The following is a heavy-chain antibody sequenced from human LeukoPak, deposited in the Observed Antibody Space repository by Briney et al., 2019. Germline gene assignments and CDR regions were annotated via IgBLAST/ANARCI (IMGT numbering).Heavy chain of an antibody. CDR2: IYTSGST. Sequence: SQTLSLTCTVSGGSISSGSYYWSWIRQPAGKGLEWIGRIYTSGSTNYNPSLKSRVTISVDTSKNQFSLKLSSVTAADTAVYYCARLGGPHYYYYGMDVWGQGTTVTVSS. CDR3: ARLGGPHYYYYGMDV. V-gene: IGHV4-61*02. CDR1: GGSISSGSYY. J-gene: IGHJ6*02.